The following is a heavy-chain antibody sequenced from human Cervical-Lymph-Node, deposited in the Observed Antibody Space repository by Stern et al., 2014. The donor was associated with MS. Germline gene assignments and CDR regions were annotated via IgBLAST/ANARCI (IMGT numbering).Heavy chain of an antibody. CDR2: ISPMSGKE. D-gene: IGHD3-22*01. Sequence: VQLEESGAEVKKPGSPVRVSCKASGGTFTTYAISWVRQAPGQGLEWMGGISPMSGKEKYAQKFQGRVTITADASTTTAYMELSSLKFDDTAVYYCARDLSGIGYYDYWGQGTLVAVSS. V-gene: IGHV1-69*01. CDR3: ARDLSGIGYYDY. J-gene: IGHJ4*02. CDR1: GGTFTTYA.